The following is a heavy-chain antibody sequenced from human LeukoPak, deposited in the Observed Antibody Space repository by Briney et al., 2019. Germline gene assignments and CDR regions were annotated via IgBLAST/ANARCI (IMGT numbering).Heavy chain of an antibody. CDR3: AREGYYYDSSGYGSDY. CDR2: IYHSGST. J-gene: IGHJ4*02. CDR1: GGSISSSNW. V-gene: IGHV4-4*02. D-gene: IGHD3-22*01. Sequence: PSETLSLTCAVSGGSISSSNWWSWVRQPPGKGLQWIGEIYHSGSTNYNPSLKSRVTISVDKSKNQFSLKLSSVTAADTAVYYCAREGYYYDSSGYGSDYWGQGTLVTVSS.